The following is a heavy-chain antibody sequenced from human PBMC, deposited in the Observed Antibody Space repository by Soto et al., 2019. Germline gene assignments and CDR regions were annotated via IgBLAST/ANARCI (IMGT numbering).Heavy chain of an antibody. J-gene: IGHJ6*02. CDR1: GGSISSYY. V-gene: IGHV4-59*01. CDR3: AGECFVRCQSDFFGMDL. D-gene: IGHD3-16*01. Sequence: PSETLSLTCTVSGGSISSYYWSWIRQPPGKGLEWIGYIYYSGSTNYNPSLKSRVTISVDTSKNQFSLKLSSVTAADTAVYYCAGECFVRCQSDFFGMDLWPQGAPVTVS. CDR2: IYYSGST.